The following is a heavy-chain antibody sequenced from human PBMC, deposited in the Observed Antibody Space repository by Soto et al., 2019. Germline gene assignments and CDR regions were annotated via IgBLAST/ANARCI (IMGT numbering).Heavy chain of an antibody. D-gene: IGHD2-15*01. Sequence: AASVKVSCKASGYTFTSYGISWVRQAPGQGLEWMGWISAYNGNTNYAQKFQGWVTMTRDTSISTAYMELSRLRSDDTAVYYCARDFCSGGSCYRTLDLWGRGTLVTVSS. CDR3: ARDFCSGGSCYRTLDL. CDR2: ISAYNGNT. V-gene: IGHV1-18*01. J-gene: IGHJ2*01. CDR1: GYTFTSYG.